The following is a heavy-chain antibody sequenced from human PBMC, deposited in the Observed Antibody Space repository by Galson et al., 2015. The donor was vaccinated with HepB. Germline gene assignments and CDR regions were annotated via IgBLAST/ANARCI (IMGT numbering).Heavy chain of an antibody. D-gene: IGHD6-19*01. J-gene: IGHJ6*02. CDR3: AKDGYSSGWNDYYYGMDV. V-gene: IGHV3-30*18. CDR2: ISYDGSNK. CDR1: GFTFSSYG. Sequence: SLRLSCAASGFTFSSYGMHWVRQAPGKGLEWVAVISYDGSNKYYADSVKGRFTISRDNSKNTLYLQMNSLRAEDTAVYYCAKDGYSSGWNDYYYGMDVWGQGTTVTVSS.